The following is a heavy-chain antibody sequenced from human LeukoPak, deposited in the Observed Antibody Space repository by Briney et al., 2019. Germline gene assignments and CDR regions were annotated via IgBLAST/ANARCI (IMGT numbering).Heavy chain of an antibody. Sequence: GGSLRLSCAASGFTFSRYGMHWVRQAPGKGLEWVAFIQYEGRYKYYADSVKGRFTISRDNSKNMLYLQMNSLRAEDTAVYYCARAPTSEQQLHFDYWGQGTLVTVSS. CDR3: ARAPTSEQQLHFDY. CDR1: GFTFSRYG. V-gene: IGHV3-30*02. J-gene: IGHJ4*02. CDR2: IQYEGRYK. D-gene: IGHD6-13*01.